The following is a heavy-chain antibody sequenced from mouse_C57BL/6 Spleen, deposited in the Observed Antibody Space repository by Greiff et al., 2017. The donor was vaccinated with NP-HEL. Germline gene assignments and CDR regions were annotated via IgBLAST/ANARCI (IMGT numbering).Heavy chain of an antibody. CDR3: TYSNYVNGEFDY. D-gene: IGHD2-5*01. CDR2: IDPENGDT. CDR1: GFNIKDDY. Sequence: EVQLQQSGAELVRPGASVKLSCTASGFNIKDDYMHWVKQRPEQGLEWIGWIDPENGDTEYASKFQGKATITADTSSNTAYLQLSSLTSEDTAVYYCTYSNYVNGEFDYWGQGTTLTVSS. V-gene: IGHV14-4*01. J-gene: IGHJ2*01.